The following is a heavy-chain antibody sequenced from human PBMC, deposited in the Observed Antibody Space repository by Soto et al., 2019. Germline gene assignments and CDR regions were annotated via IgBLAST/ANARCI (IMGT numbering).Heavy chain of an antibody. CDR1: GYTFTSYG. Sequence: GASVKVSCKASGYTFTSYGISWVLQAPGQGLEWMGWISAYNGNTNYAQKLQGRVTMTTDESTSTAYMELSSLRSEDTAVYYCARDTDYYDSSGYYPNWFDPWGQGTLVTVSS. V-gene: IGHV1-18*01. D-gene: IGHD3-22*01. J-gene: IGHJ5*02. CDR2: ISAYNGNT. CDR3: ARDTDYYDSSGYYPNWFDP.